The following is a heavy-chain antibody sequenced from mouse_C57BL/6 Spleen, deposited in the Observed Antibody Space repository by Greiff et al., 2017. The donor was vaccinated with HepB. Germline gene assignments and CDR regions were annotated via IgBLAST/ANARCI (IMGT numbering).Heavy chain of an antibody. V-gene: IGHV1-9*01. D-gene: IGHD1-1*01. J-gene: IGHJ3*01. Sequence: VQLQQSGAELMKPGASVKLSCKATGYTFTGYWIKWVKQRPGHGLEWIGEILPGSGSTNYNEKFKGKAKFTADTSSNTAYMQISSLTTEDSAIYYCARRYYGSSYWFAYWGQGTLVTVSA. CDR3: ARRYYGSSYWFAY. CDR1: GYTFTGYW. CDR2: ILPGSGST.